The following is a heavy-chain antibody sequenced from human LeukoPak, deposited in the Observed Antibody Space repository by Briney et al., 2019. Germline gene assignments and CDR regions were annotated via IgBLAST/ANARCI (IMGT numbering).Heavy chain of an antibody. J-gene: IGHJ4*02. V-gene: IGHV3-23*01. CDR3: ARVSTLAFDY. CDR2: ISDTGNT. CDR1: GFTLSSYA. D-gene: IGHD2-2*01. Sequence: GGSLRLSCAASGFTLSSYAMSWVRQAPGKGLEWVSAISDTGNTYHADSVKGRFTISRDSSKNTLFLQMNRLRPEDAAVYYCARVSTLAFDYWGQGTLVTVSS.